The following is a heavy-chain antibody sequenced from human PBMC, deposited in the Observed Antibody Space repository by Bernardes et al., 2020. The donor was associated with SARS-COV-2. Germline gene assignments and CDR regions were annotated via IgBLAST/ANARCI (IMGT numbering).Heavy chain of an antibody. CDR2: IYSGGIT. D-gene: IGHD3-22*01. V-gene: IGHV4-39*01. Sequence: SETLSLTCTVSGDSVSSSSYFWGWIRQPPGKGLEWIGSIYSGGITYYNPSLKSRATISVDTSKNQFSLQLTSVTAADTAMYYCASTPVTMILVVITYYYFDLWGRGTLV. CDR1: GDSVSSSSYF. CDR3: ASTPVTMILVVITYYYFDL. J-gene: IGHJ2*01.